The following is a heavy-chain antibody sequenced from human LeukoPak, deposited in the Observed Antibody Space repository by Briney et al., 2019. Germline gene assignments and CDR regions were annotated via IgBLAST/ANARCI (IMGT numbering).Heavy chain of an antibody. CDR1: GGSISSGDYY. CDR3: ARVTLGGYSSSDYYYYMDV. Sequence: SETLSLTCTVSGGSISSGDYYWSWIRQPPGKGLEWIGYIYYSGSTYYNPSLKSRVTISVDTSKNQFSLKLSSVTAADTAVYYCARVTLGGYSSSDYYYYMDVWGKGTTVTVSS. V-gene: IGHV4-30-4*08. CDR2: IYYSGST. J-gene: IGHJ6*03. D-gene: IGHD6-6*01.